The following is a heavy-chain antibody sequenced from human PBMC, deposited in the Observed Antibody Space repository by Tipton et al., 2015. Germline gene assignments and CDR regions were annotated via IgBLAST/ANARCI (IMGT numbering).Heavy chain of an antibody. CDR2: ITTSGNSI. Sequence: SLRLSCAASGFTFGDYYMSWIRQAPGKGLEWVSYITTSGNSIYYADSVKGRFTISRDDANNSLYLQMNSLRAEDTAVYYCAREPFYESSGYYDYWGQGTLVTVSS. CDR3: AREPFYESSGYYDY. CDR1: GFTFGDYY. V-gene: IGHV3-11*01. J-gene: IGHJ4*02. D-gene: IGHD3-22*01.